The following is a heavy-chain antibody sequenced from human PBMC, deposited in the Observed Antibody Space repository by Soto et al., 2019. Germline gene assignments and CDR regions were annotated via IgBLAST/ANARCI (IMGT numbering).Heavy chain of an antibody. J-gene: IGHJ2*01. CDR3: ARESHDMLTGPPWVWYFDL. CDR1: GGSFSGYY. V-gene: IGHV4-34*01. D-gene: IGHD3-9*01. Sequence: QVQLQQWGAGPLRPLETLSLTCGVSGGSFSGYYWAWIRQSPGKGLEWIGEINDRGSINYNPSLKSRVSISVDTSKNHYSLNLSSVTPAETAVYYCARESHDMLTGPPWVWYFDLWGRGTLVTVSS. CDR2: INDRGSI.